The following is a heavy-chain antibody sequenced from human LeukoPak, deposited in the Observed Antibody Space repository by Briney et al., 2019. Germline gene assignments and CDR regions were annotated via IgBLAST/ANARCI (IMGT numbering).Heavy chain of an antibody. V-gene: IGHV3-11*04. CDR2: ISSSGSTI. Sequence: GGSLRLPCAASGFTFSDYYMSWIRQAPGKGLEWVSYISSSGSTIYYADSVKGRFTISRDNAKNSLYLQMNSLRAEDTAVYYCARANSNYEPEFDYWGQGTLVTVSS. CDR1: GFTFSDYY. CDR3: ARANSNYEPEFDY. D-gene: IGHD4-11*01. J-gene: IGHJ4*02.